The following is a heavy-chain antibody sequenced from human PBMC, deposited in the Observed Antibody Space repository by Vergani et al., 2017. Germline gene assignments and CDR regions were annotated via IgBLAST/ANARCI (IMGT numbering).Heavy chain of an antibody. CDR1: GYTFTDYY. D-gene: IGHD6-13*01. Sequence: EVQLVQSGAEVKKPGATVKISCKVSGYTFTDYYMHWVQQAPGKGLEWMGLVDPEDGETIYAEKFQGRVTITADTSTDTAYMELSSLRAEDTAVYYCARDMGHRSSWYFLSPNRPILMYWGQGTLVTVSS. V-gene: IGHV1-69-2*01. CDR2: VDPEDGET. J-gene: IGHJ4*02. CDR3: ARDMGHRSSWYFLSPNRPILMY.